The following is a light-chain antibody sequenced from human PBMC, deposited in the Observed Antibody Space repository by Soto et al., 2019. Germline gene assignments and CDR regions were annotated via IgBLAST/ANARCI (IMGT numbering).Light chain of an antibody. CDR3: QQYNNWPPIT. CDR1: QSVSSN. V-gene: IGKV3D-15*01. J-gene: IGKJ5*01. Sequence: EIVMTQSPATLSVSAGERATLSCRARQSVSSNLAWYQQKPGQAPSLLIYDASTRATGIPARFSGSGSGTEFILTISSLQSEDFGVYYCQQYNNWPPITFGQGTRLEIK. CDR2: DAS.